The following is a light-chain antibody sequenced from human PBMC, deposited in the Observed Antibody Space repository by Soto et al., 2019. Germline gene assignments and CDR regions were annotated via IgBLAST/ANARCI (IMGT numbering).Light chain of an antibody. CDR2: ATS. CDR1: QDLTGY. Sequence: DIQLTQSPSFLSASVGDRVTITCRASQDLTGYLAWYQQEPGKAPKLLISATSTLQSGVPSRFSGSGSGTEMTLTISSLQPDDFATYYCQQFKRYPRTFGGGTKVDSK. J-gene: IGKJ4*01. V-gene: IGKV1-9*01. CDR3: QQFKRYPRT.